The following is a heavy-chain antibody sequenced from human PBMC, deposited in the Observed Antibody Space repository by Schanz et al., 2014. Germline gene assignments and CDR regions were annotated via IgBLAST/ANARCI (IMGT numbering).Heavy chain of an antibody. CDR2: ISHSGGSK. D-gene: IGHD2-15*01. J-gene: IGHJ6*02. Sequence: DVQLLESGGGLVQPGGSLRLSCAASGFTFNSYAMTWVRQAPGKGLEWVSSISHSGGSKYYADSVKGRFTISRDNSENTLYLQMNSLSADDTAVFYCAKGMRYCSGGTCYDYYYYGLDVWGQGTTVTVSS. V-gene: IGHV3-23*01. CDR3: AKGMRYCSGGTCYDYYYYGLDV. CDR1: GFTFNSYA.